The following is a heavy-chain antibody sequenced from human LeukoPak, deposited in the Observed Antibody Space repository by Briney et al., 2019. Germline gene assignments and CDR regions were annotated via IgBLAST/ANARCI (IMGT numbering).Heavy chain of an antibody. CDR3: ARRSMGCSSTSCSLHWFDP. CDR2: IYRGDSDT. CDR1: GYSFTSYW. D-gene: IGHD2-2*01. Sequence: GESLMISCKGSGYSFTSYWIGWGRQMPGKGLEGMGIIYRGDSDTRYSPSFQGQVTISADKSISTAYLQWSSLKASDTAMYYCARRSMGCSSTSCSLHWFDPWGQGTLVTVSS. J-gene: IGHJ5*02. V-gene: IGHV5-51*01.